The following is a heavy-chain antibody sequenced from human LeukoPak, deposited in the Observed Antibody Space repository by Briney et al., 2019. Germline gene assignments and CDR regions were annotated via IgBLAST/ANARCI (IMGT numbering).Heavy chain of an antibody. CDR3: ARKPAAIQNWFDP. CDR2: INSNSGGT. J-gene: IGHJ5*02. Sequence: ASVKVSCKASGYTFTGYYMHWVRQAPGQGLEWMGWINSNSGGTNYAQKFQGRVTMTRDTSISTAYMELSRLRSDDTAVYYCARKPAAIQNWFDPWGQGTLVTVSS. CDR1: GYTFTGYY. V-gene: IGHV1-2*02. D-gene: IGHD2-2*02.